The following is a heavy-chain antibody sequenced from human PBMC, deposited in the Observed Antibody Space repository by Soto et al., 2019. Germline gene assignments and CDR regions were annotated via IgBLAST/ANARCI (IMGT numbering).Heavy chain of an antibody. Sequence: QVQLQQWGAGLLQPSETLSLTCAVYGGSFSGYYWSWIRQPPGKGLEWIGEINHSGSTNYNPSLKCRVTISVDPSKNQFSLKLSSVTAADTAVYSCARGFSVVPAALRGDVWGKGTTVTVSS. CDR1: GGSFSGYY. CDR3: ARGFSVVPAALRGDV. V-gene: IGHV4-34*01. J-gene: IGHJ6*04. CDR2: INHSGST. D-gene: IGHD2-2*01.